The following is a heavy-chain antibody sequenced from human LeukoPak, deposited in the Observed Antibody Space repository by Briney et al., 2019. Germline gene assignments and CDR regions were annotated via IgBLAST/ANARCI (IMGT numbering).Heavy chain of an antibody. CDR2: IYSGDST. Sequence: GGSLRLSCAASGFTVSSNYMSWVRQAPGKGLEWVSLIYSGDSTFYADSVKGRFTISRDNSKNTLYLQMNSLRAEDTAVYYCAKDDNWLQFESWGQGTLVTVSS. J-gene: IGHJ5*01. CDR3: AKDDNWLQFES. V-gene: IGHV3-53*01. D-gene: IGHD5-24*01. CDR1: GFTVSSNY.